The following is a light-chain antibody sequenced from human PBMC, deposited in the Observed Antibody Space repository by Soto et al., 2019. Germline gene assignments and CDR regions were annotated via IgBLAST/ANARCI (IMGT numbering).Light chain of an antibody. V-gene: IGLV2-14*03. CDR3: SSYSITNVVL. CDR2: GVN. J-gene: IGLJ2*01. CDR1: ISDFGPYDS. Sequence: QSALTQPASVSGSPGQSITISCSGTISDFGPYDSVSWYQQHPGGAPKLLIFGVNNRPSGIPGRFSGSKSGFTASLTISGLQPEDEADYYCSSYSITNVVLFGGGTKVTVL.